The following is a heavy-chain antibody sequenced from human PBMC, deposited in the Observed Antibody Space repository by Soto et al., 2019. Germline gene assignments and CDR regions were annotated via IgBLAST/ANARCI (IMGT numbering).Heavy chain of an antibody. CDR2: ISYDGSSK. V-gene: IGHV3-30*04. CDR1: GFTFNSFA. CDR3: ARDGADDTWQRRYFFDF. D-gene: IGHD3-9*01. Sequence: QVHLVESGGGVVQPGRSLRLSCAASGFTFNSFAMHWVRQAPGKGLQWVALISYDGSSKYYADSVKGRFTISRDNSKNTLHLQMNSLRPEDTAVYYCARDGADDTWQRRYFFDFWGLGTLVTVSS. J-gene: IGHJ4*02.